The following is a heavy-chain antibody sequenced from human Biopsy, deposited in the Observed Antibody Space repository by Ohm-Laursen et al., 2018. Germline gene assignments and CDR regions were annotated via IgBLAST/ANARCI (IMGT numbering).Heavy chain of an antibody. CDR2: ISYSGST. CDR1: GGSISGSS. Sequence: SDTLSLTCTVSGGSISGSSWSWIRQAPGRGLDWVGYISYSGSTSNNPSLKSRITISVDTSKNQISLKVTSVTAADTAVYYCAKHGSGWTGDDALHIWGQGTMVTVSS. CDR3: AKHGSGWTGDDALHI. V-gene: IGHV4-59*08. J-gene: IGHJ3*02. D-gene: IGHD6-19*01.